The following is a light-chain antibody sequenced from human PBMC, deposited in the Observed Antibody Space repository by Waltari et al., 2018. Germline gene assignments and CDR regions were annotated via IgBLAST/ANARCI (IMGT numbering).Light chain of an antibody. V-gene: IGKV1-12*01. CDR1: QDIKIW. CDR2: GAS. J-gene: IGKJ4*01. Sequence: DIQMTQSPSSVSASVGDRVTLACRARQDIKIWLGWYQQKPGTAPKLLIYGASNLNPGVPSRFSGSGSGTHFTLTISNLQPDDFASYFCQQADSSPVTFGGGTKVDMK. CDR3: QQADSSPVT.